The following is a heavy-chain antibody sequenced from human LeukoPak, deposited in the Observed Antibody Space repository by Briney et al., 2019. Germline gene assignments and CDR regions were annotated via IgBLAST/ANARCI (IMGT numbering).Heavy chain of an antibody. CDR1: GFTFDDYA. CDR3: AKEAHQPLFDY. D-gene: IGHD2-2*01. J-gene: IGHJ4*02. CDR2: ISWNSGSI. Sequence: PGRSLRLSCAASGFTFDDYAMHWVRQAPGKGLEWVSGISWNSGSIGYADSVKGRFTISRDNAKNSLYLQMNSLRAEDTALYYCAKEAHQPLFDYWGQGTLVTVSS. V-gene: IGHV3-9*01.